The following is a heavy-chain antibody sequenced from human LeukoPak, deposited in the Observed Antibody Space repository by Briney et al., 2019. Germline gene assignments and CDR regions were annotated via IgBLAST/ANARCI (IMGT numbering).Heavy chain of an antibody. D-gene: IGHD3-3*01. J-gene: IGHJ3*02. CDR1: GDSISSGNYY. CDR2: FWPGGGP. Sequence: PSETLSLTCTVSGDSISSGNYYWNWIRQPAGKGLEWIGRFWPGGGPSYKPSLKSRVTISIDTSKNQFSLTLSSVTAADTAVYYCASGITIFGVVPSSRGSSGAFDIWGQGTMVTVSS. V-gene: IGHV4-61*02. CDR3: ASGITIFGVVPSSRGSSGAFDI.